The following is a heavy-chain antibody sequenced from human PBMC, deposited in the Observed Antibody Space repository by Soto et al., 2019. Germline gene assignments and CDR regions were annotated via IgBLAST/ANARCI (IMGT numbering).Heavy chain of an antibody. J-gene: IGHJ4*02. V-gene: IGHV3-7*03. Sequence: GGSLRLSCAASGFTFSSYWMSWVRQAPGKGQEWVANIKEDGSEKYYVDSVKGRFTISRDNAKNSLFLQMNSLKAEDTAVYYCVRVGRLGGYWGQGTLVTVSS. D-gene: IGHD3-16*01. CDR2: IKEDGSEK. CDR3: VRVGRLGGY. CDR1: GFTFSSYW.